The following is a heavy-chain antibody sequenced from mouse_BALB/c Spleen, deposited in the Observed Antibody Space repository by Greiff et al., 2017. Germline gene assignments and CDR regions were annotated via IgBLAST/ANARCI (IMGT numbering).Heavy chain of an antibody. D-gene: IGHD3-1*01. CDR2: INPGSGGT. J-gene: IGHJ2*01. CDR3: AREGLEVLYFDY. Sequence: VQLQQSGAELVRPGTSVKVSCKASGYAFTNYLIEWVKQRPGQGLEWIGVINPGSGGTNYNEKFKGKATLTADKSSSTAYMQLSSLTSDDSAVYFCAREGLEVLYFDYWGQGTTLTVSS. V-gene: IGHV1-54*01. CDR1: GYAFTNYL.